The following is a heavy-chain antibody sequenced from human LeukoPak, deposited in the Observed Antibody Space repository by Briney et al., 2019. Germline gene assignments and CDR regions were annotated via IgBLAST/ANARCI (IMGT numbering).Heavy chain of an antibody. J-gene: IGHJ3*02. CDR3: ARDSGYCGGDCYSGAFDI. CDR1: GFTFSSYS. CDR2: ISSSSSYI. V-gene: IGHV3-21*01. Sequence: MPGGSLRLSCAASGFTFSSYSMNWVRQAPGKGLEWVSSISSSSSYIYYADSVKGRFTISRDNAKNSLYLQMSSLRAEDTAVYYCARDSGYCGGDCYSGAFDIWGQGTMVTVSS. D-gene: IGHD2-21*02.